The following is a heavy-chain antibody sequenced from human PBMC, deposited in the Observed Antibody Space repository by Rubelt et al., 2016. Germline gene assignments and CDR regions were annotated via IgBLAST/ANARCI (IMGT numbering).Heavy chain of an antibody. J-gene: IGHJ6*02. D-gene: IGHD6-13*01. Sequence: RGLEWLGRSYFRSKWYNDYAVSVKSRITINPDTSKNQFSLQLNSVTPEDTAVYYCARSSWYSVLYGMDVWGQGTTVTVSS. CDR3: ARSSWYSVLYGMDV. CDR2: SYFRSKWYN. V-gene: IGHV6-1*01.